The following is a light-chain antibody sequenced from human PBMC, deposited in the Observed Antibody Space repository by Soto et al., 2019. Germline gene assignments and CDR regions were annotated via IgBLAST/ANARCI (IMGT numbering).Light chain of an antibody. Sequence: QSALTQPASVSGSPGQSITISCTGTSSDVGSYNFVSWYQQHPGKGPRLMIYDVTNRPSGVSNRFSGSKSGNTASLTISGLQAEDEAEYYCGSYTSSIPLGTVFGGGTKLTVL. CDR3: GSYTSSIPLGTV. J-gene: IGLJ2*01. CDR1: SSDVGSYNF. V-gene: IGLV2-14*01. CDR2: DVT.